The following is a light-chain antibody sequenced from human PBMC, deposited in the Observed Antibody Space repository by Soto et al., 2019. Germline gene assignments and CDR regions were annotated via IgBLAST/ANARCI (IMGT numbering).Light chain of an antibody. V-gene: IGKV3-15*01. Sequence: EIVMTQSPATLSVSPGQSATLSCRASQGVDDKLAWYQQKPGQAPGLLIYGASTRATGIPARFSGSGSGTEFTLTISSLQSEDVAVYYCQHYIKWPLTFGGGTKVEIK. CDR3: QHYIKWPLT. CDR1: QGVDDK. J-gene: IGKJ4*01. CDR2: GAS.